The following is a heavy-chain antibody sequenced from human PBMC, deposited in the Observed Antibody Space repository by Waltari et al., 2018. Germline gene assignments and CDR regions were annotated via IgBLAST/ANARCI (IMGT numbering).Heavy chain of an antibody. CDR2: VSSNGAYI. Sequence: EVQLMESGGGLVKPGGSLRLCCAASGFTFRTYNMNWVRQAPGKGLEWVSSVSSNGAYIHYGDSVKGRFTISRDNAKTSLYLQMNGLRDEDTAVYYCARGGWGFYLDLWGQGALVTVSS. J-gene: IGHJ5*02. CDR1: GFTFRTYN. CDR3: ARGGWGFYLDL. V-gene: IGHV3-21*01. D-gene: IGHD7-27*01.